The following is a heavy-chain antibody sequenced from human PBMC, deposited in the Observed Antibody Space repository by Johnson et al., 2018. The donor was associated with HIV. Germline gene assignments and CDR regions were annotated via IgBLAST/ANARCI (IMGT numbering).Heavy chain of an antibody. D-gene: IGHD3-22*01. V-gene: IGHV3-30*04. Sequence: QVQLVESGGGVVQPGRSMRLSCAASGFTFSSYAMHWVRQAPGKWLEWVAIISYDGSNKYYADSVKGRFTISRDNSKNTLYLQMNSLRPEDTAVYYCARDRAIVVAYDAFDIWGQGTMVTVSS. CDR1: GFTFSSYA. J-gene: IGHJ3*02. CDR2: ISYDGSNK. CDR3: ARDRAIVVAYDAFDI.